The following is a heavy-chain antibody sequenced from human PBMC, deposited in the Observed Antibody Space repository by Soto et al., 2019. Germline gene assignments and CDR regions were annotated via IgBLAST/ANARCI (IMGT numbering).Heavy chain of an antibody. CDR3: ASSIVVPAAMGYYGMDV. V-gene: IGHV1-69*06. CDR1: GGTFSSYA. D-gene: IGHD2-2*01. J-gene: IGHJ6*02. Sequence: QVQLVQSGDEVKKPGSSVKVSCKASGGTFSSYAISWVRQAPGQGLEWMGGIIPIFGTANYAQKFQGRVTITADKSTSTAYMELSSLRSEDTAVYYCASSIVVPAAMGYYGMDVWGQGTTVTVSS. CDR2: IIPIFGTA.